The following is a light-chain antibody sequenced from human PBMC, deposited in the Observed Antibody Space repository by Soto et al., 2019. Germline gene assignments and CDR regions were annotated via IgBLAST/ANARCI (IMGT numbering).Light chain of an antibody. CDR2: GAS. Sequence: IVLTQSPGPLSFSPGEKATLSCRASQSVSSTYLAWYQQRPGQAPRLLIYGASSRATGIPDRFSGSGSGTDFTLTISRLEPEDFAVYYCQQYAGSPLAFGGGTKVDIK. V-gene: IGKV3-20*01. J-gene: IGKJ4*01. CDR3: QQYAGSPLA. CDR1: QSVSSTY.